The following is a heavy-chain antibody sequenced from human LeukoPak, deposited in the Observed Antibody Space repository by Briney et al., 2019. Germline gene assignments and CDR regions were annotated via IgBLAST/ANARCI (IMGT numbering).Heavy chain of an antibody. J-gene: IGHJ4*02. Sequence: PSETLSLTCTVSGGSTSSSSYYWGWIRQPPGKGLEWIGSIYYSGSTYYNPSLKSRVTISVDTSKNQFSLKLSSVTAADTAVYYCARHAGWGHGEVDYWGQGTLVTVSS. CDR2: IYYSGST. CDR3: ARHAGWGHGEVDY. D-gene: IGHD7-27*01. CDR1: GGSTSSSSYY. V-gene: IGHV4-39*01.